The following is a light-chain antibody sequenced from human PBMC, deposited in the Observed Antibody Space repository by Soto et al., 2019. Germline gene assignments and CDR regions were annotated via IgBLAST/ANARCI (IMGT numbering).Light chain of an antibody. CDR3: QHYGYSLWT. CDR2: GVS. V-gene: IGKV3-20*01. Sequence: EIVLTQSPGTLSLSPGETATLSCRASQSLTSSYVAWYQQRPGQAPSLLIYGVSSRATGIPDRFSGSGSGTDFTLTITRLEPEDFAVYYCQHYGYSLWTFGQGTKVEIK. CDR1: QSLTSSY. J-gene: IGKJ1*01.